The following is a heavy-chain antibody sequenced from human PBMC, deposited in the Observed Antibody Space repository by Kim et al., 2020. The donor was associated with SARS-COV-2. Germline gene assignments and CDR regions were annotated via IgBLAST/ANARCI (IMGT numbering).Heavy chain of an antibody. CDR1: GFTFGDYS. D-gene: IGHD3-10*01. J-gene: IGHJ4*02. V-gene: IGHV3-43*01. CDR2: ITTDGGSS. CDR3: VKEVGGFGEYDY. Sequence: GGSLRLSCAASGFTFGDYSMHWVRQAPGKGLEWVSLITTDGGSSYYADSVKGRFTISRENSKNSLYLQMNSLRTEDTALYYCVKEVGGFGEYDYWGQGTLVTVSS.